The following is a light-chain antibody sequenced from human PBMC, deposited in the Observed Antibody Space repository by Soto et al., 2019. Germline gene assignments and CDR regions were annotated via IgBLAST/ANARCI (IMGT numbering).Light chain of an antibody. J-gene: IGLJ3*02. CDR2: QDT. V-gene: IGLV3-1*01. CDR1: KLGDKY. CDR3: QAQDSSTAV. Sequence: SYELTQPPSVSVSPGQTASITCSGDKLGDKYASWYQQKPGQSPVLVISQDTRRPSGIPERFSGSNSGNTATLTISGTQAMDEAHYYCQAQDSSTAVFGGGTKLTVL.